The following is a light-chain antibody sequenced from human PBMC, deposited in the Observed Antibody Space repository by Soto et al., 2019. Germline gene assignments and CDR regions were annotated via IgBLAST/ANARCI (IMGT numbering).Light chain of an antibody. V-gene: IGKV3-11*01. CDR2: DAS. J-gene: IGKJ5*01. Sequence: ETVLTQSPGTLSLSPGARVPLSGRARQSVSSSYLAWYQQKPGQAPRLLIYDASNRATGIPARFSGSGSGTDFTLTISSLEPEDFAVYYCQQRSNWPSITFGQGTRLEN. CDR3: QQRSNWPSIT. CDR1: QSVSSSY.